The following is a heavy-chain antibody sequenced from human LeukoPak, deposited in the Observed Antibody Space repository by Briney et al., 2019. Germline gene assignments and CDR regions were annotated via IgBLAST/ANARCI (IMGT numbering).Heavy chain of an antibody. D-gene: IGHD5-24*01. CDR3: ARRDGGSWSAFDI. V-gene: IGHV4-39*01. CDR1: GGSICSSGYY. CDR2: MYYRGST. Sequence: SETLSLTCTVSGGSICSSGYYWGWLRQPPGKGLEWIGTMYYRGSTYYNPSLKSRVTISVDTSKNQFSLRLSSLTAADAAVYYCARRDGGSWSAFDIWGQGTMVTVSS. J-gene: IGHJ3*02.